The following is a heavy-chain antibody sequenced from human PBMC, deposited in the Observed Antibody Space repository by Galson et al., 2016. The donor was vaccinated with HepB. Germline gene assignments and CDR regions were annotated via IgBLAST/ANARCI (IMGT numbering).Heavy chain of an antibody. CDR3: ATISGASPLG. Sequence: SLRLSCAASGFTFSRSWMHWVRQAPGKGLEWVANIKEDGSERYYMDSVKGRFTISRANAKNSLYLHMNSLGAEDTAIYYCATISGASPLGWGQGTLVTVSS. CDR2: IKEDGSER. CDR1: GFTFSRSW. V-gene: IGHV3-7*03. D-gene: IGHD2-15*01. J-gene: IGHJ4*02.